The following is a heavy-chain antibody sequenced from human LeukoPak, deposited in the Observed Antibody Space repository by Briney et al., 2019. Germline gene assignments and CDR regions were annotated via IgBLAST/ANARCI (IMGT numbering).Heavy chain of an antibody. V-gene: IGHV4-39*01. CDR3: ARVQYYDNGGYWNLDY. J-gene: IGHJ4*02. Sequence: PSETLSLTCTVSGGSISSSSYYWGWIRQPPGKGLEWIGSIYYSGSTYYNPSLKSRVTISVDTSKNQFSLKLSFVAAADTAVYYCARVQYYDNGGYWNLDYWGQGTLVTVSS. CDR1: GGSISSSSYY. D-gene: IGHD3-22*01. CDR2: IYYSGST.